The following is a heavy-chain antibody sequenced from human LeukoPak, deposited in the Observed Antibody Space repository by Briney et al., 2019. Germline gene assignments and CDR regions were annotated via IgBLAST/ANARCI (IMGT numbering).Heavy chain of an antibody. J-gene: IGHJ4*02. Sequence: AGGSLRLSCAASEFTVSSSYMSWVRQAPGKGLEWVSVISSAGTTYYADSVKGRFTISRDNSKNTVYLQVNSLRDEDTAVYYCARDLEAANTYYFDYWGQGTMVTVSS. CDR3: ARDLEAANTYYFDY. V-gene: IGHV3-66*01. CDR2: ISSAGTT. D-gene: IGHD6-13*01. CDR1: EFTVSSSY.